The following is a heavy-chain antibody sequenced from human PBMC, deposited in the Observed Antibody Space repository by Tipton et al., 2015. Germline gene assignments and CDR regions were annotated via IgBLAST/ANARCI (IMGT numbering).Heavy chain of an antibody. CDR2: IYHSGRA. Sequence: TLSLTCTVSGGSINFYYWTWIRQPPGKGLEYIGYIYHSGRASYNPSLKSRVTISVNTSKTHVSLKLSSVTAADTAVYYCARDLEHGMDVWGQGTTVTVSS. CDR1: GGSINFYY. V-gene: IGHV4-59*01. CDR3: ARDLEHGMDV. J-gene: IGHJ6*02. D-gene: IGHD5-24*01.